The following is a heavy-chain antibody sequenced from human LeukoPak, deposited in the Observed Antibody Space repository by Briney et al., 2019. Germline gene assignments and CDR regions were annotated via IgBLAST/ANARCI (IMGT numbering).Heavy chain of an antibody. CDR3: ARVMVRGVVLDY. D-gene: IGHD3-10*01. Sequence: GGSLRLSCAASGFTFSSYAMHWVRQAPGKGLEWVAVIWYDGRNKYYADSVKGRFTISRDNSKSTLYLQMNSLRAEDTAVYYCARVMVRGVVLDYWGQGTLVTVSS. J-gene: IGHJ4*02. V-gene: IGHV3-33*08. CDR1: GFTFSSYA. CDR2: IWYDGRNK.